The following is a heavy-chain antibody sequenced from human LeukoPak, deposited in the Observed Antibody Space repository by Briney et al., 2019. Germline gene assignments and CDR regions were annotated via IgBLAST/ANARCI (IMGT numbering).Heavy chain of an antibody. CDR3: AKLLAVTNSYYFNY. CDR1: GFTFSSYA. CDR2: ISGSGSGGST. D-gene: IGHD6-19*01. J-gene: IGHJ4*02. V-gene: IGHV3-23*01. Sequence: GGSLRLSCAASGFTFSSYAMSWVRQAPGKGLEWVSTISGSGSGGSTYYADSVKGRFTISRDNSKDTPYLQMNSLRAEDTAVYYCAKLLAVTNSYYFNYWGQGTLVTVSS.